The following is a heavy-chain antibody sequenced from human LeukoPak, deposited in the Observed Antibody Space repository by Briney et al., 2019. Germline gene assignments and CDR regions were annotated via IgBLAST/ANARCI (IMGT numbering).Heavy chain of an antibody. CDR3: AIATTVTGPDV. D-gene: IGHD4-17*01. CDR1: GFTFSSYA. Sequence: GGTLSLSCAASGFTFSSYAMRGVPDAPGKGLERGAGISYDGSNQCYADSVKGRFTIPRDNSKNTLYLQMNSLRPEDTAVYYCAIATTVTGPDVWGQGTTVTVS. J-gene: IGHJ6*02. CDR2: ISYDGSNQ. V-gene: IGHV3-30-3*01.